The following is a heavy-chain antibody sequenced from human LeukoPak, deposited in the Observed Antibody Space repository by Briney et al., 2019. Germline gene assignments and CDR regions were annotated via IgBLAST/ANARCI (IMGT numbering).Heavy chain of an antibody. CDR2: ISSGSDTI. CDR3: AIETVGATTVGGY. CDR1: GFTFNSYT. D-gene: IGHD1-26*01. Sequence: GGSLRLSCAASGFTFNSYTMNWVRQAPGQGLEWVSFISSGSDTIYYADPVKGRFTISRDNAKNSLSLQMNSLRAEDTAVYYCAIETVGATTVGGYWGQGTLVTVSS. J-gene: IGHJ4*02. V-gene: IGHV3-48*01.